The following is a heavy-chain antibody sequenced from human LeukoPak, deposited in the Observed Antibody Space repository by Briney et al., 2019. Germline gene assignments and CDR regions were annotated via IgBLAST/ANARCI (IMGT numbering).Heavy chain of an antibody. D-gene: IGHD3-22*01. CDR3: ARVGDDSSGYYPH. CDR2: IIPIFGTA. CDR1: GYTFTSYA. J-gene: IGHJ4*02. Sequence: SVKVSCKASGYTFTSYAMHWVRQAPGQGLEWMGGIIPIFGTANYAQKFQGRVTITADESTSTAYMELSSLRSEDTAVYYCARVGDDSSGYYPHWGQGTLVTVSS. V-gene: IGHV1-69*13.